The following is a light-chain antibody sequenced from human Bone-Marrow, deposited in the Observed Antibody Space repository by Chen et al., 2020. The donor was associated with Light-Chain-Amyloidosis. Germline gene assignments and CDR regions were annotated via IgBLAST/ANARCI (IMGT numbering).Light chain of an antibody. CDR1: QSISTY. J-gene: IGKJ1*01. CDR3: QQSYSTVWT. Sequence: DIQMTQSPSSLSASVGDRVTITCRASQSISTYLNWYQQQPGKAPKLLIYDASNLQSGVPSRFSGSGSGTDFTLTVRSLQPEDFAVYYCQQSYSTVWTFGPGTKVEIK. V-gene: IGKV1-39*01. CDR2: DAS.